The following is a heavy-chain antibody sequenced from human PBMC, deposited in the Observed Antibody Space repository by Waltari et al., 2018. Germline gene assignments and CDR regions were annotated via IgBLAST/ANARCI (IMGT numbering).Heavy chain of an antibody. CDR1: GGPISISY. CDR3: ARHWDTQYAFDI. Sequence: QVQLQESGPGLVKPSETLSLTCTVSGGPISISYWSWIRQPPGKGLAWIGDLYYIGGNTYVPSRTCRVTIPVDTSKNQFSLKLSSVTAADTAVYYCARHWDTQYAFDIWGQGTMVTVSS. D-gene: IGHD5-18*01. CDR2: LYYIGGN. J-gene: IGHJ3*02. V-gene: IGHV4-59*08.